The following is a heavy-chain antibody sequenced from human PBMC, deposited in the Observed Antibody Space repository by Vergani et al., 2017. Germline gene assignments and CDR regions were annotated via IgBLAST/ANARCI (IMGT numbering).Heavy chain of an antibody. Sequence: EVQLLESGGSLKQPGGSVRLSCAASGFTFSTYAMHWVRQAEGKGLEWVSALTGGGGSTYYADSFKGRFIISGDNSRDTLYLQMNSLRHEDTATYYCMKDAESYENFSHSWGQGTLVTVSS. J-gene: IGHJ4*02. D-gene: IGHD1-26*01. V-gene: IGHV3-23*01. CDR1: GFTFSTYA. CDR2: LTGGGGST. CDR3: MKDAESYENFSHS.